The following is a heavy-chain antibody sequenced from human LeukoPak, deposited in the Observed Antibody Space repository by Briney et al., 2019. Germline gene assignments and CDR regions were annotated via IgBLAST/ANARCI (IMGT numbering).Heavy chain of an antibody. D-gene: IGHD3-10*01. CDR2: SYTSGST. CDR3: AREDYGSGIDY. V-gene: IGHV4-61*02. J-gene: IGHJ4*02. Sequence: SETLSLTCTVSGGSISRGNDYWGWIRQPAGKELEWIGRSYTSGSTNYNPSLKSRVTISVDTSKNQFSLKLSSVTAADTAVYYCAREDYGSGIDYWGQGTLVTVSS. CDR1: GGSISRGNDY.